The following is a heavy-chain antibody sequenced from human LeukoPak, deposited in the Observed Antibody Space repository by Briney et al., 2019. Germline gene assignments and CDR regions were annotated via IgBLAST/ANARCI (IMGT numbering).Heavy chain of an antibody. J-gene: IGHJ3*02. CDR2: INHSGST. D-gene: IGHD1-1*01. CDR3: ARPNDDAFDI. Sequence: SETLSLTCTVSGYSISSGYYWGWIRQPPGKGLEWIGEINHSGSTNYNPSLKSRVTISVDTSKNQFSLKLSSVTAADTAVYYCARPNDDAFDIWGQGTMVTVSS. V-gene: IGHV4-38-2*02. CDR1: GYSISSGYY.